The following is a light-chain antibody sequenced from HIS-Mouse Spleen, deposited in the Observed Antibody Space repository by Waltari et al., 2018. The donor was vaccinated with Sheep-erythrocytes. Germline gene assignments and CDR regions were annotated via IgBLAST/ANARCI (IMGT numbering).Light chain of an antibody. CDR1: KLGDKY. J-gene: IGLJ2*01. CDR3: QAWDSSTVV. V-gene: IGLV3-1*01. CDR2: QDS. Sequence: SYELTQPPSVSVSPGQTASITCPGDKLGDKYACWYQPKPGQSPVLVIYQDSKRPSGLPGRFSGSNSGNTATLTISGTQAMDEADYYCQAWDSSTVVFGGGTKLTVL.